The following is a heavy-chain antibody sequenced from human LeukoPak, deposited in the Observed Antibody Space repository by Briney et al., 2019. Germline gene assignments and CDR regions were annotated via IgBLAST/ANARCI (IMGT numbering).Heavy chain of an antibody. CDR2: IRYDGSNK. D-gene: IGHD3-16*01. CDR1: RLTFSKFG. CDR3: AKLKGDPFDY. J-gene: IGHJ4*02. Sequence: GGSLRLSCPASRLTFSKFGMHGGRHARGKGLEWVGFIRYDGSNKYYADSVKGRFTSSRDNSKNTLYLQMNSRRAEDTAVYYCAKLKGDPFDYWGQGTLVTVYS. V-gene: IGHV3-30*02.